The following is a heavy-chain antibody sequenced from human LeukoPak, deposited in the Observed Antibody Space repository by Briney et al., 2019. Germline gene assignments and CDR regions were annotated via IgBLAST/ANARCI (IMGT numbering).Heavy chain of an antibody. CDR3: VRDGTAMFYYHGMDV. D-gene: IGHD2-21*02. CDR2: ISYDGTKK. J-gene: IGHJ6*02. CDR1: GFTFSNYA. V-gene: IGHV3-30*04. Sequence: GGSLRLSCAASGFTFSNYAIHWVRQAPGKGLEWVACISYDGTKKYYGDSVKGRLTISRDNSENALYLQVTSLRAEDTAVYYCVRDGTAMFYYHGMDVWGQGTMVTVYS.